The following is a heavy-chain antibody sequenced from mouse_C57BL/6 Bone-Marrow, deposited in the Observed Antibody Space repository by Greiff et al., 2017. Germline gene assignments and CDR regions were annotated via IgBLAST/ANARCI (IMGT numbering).Heavy chain of an antibody. Sequence: VQLQQPGAELMKPGASVKMSCKASGYTFTSYWITWVKQRPGQGLEWIGDIYPTSGRTNYNEKFKSKAILTVDTSSNTAYMQLSSLTSEDSAVCYCARSGPLGRSFDYWGQGTTLTVSS. J-gene: IGHJ2*01. D-gene: IGHD4-1*01. CDR1: GYTFTSYW. CDR2: IYPTSGRT. V-gene: IGHV1-55*01. CDR3: ARSGPLGRSFDY.